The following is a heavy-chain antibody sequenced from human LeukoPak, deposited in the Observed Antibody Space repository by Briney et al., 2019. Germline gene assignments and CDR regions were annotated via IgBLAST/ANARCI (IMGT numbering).Heavy chain of an antibody. CDR2: IYYSGST. J-gene: IGHJ3*02. V-gene: IGHV4-59*01. CDR3: ARNGYYDILTGYGLAFDI. Sequence: SETLSLTCTVSGGSISSYYWSWIRQPPGKGLEWIGYIYYSGSTNYNPSLKSRVTISVDTSKNQFSLKLSSVTPPDTAVYYCARNGYYDILTGYGLAFDIWGQGTMVTVSS. CDR1: GGSISSYY. D-gene: IGHD3-9*01.